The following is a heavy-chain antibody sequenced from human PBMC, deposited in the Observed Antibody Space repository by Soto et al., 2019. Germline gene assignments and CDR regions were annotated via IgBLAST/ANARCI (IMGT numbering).Heavy chain of an antibody. Sequence: CAISGDSVSSNSAAWNWIRQSPSRGLEWLGRTYYRSKWYNDYAVSVKSRIIITPDTSKNQFSLHLNSVTPEDTAVYYCARGLWSGYYSNWFDPWGQGTLVTVSS. CDR3: ARGLWSGYYSNWFDP. V-gene: IGHV6-1*01. CDR2: TYYRSKWYN. J-gene: IGHJ5*02. D-gene: IGHD3-3*01. CDR1: GDSVSSNSAA.